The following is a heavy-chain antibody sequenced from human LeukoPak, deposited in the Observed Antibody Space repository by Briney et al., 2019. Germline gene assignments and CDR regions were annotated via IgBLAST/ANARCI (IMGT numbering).Heavy chain of an antibody. J-gene: IGHJ4*02. D-gene: IGHD1-26*01. CDR2: ISYDGSNE. V-gene: IGHV3-30-3*01. CDR3: AKVTWELLYFDY. CDR1: GFTFSRYA. Sequence: GGSLRLSCAASGFTFSRYAMHWVRQAPGKGLEWVAVISYDGSNEYYADSVKGRFTISRDNSKNTLYLQMNSLRAEDTAVYYCAKVTWELLYFDYWGQGTLVAVSS.